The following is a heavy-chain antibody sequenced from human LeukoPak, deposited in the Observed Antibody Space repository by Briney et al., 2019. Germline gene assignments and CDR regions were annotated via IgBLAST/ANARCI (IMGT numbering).Heavy chain of an antibody. J-gene: IGHJ3*02. V-gene: IGHV4-4*07. CDR1: GGSISSYY. CDR3: ARYCSSTSCYVEAFDI. D-gene: IGHD2-2*01. Sequence: PSETLSLTCTVSGGSISSYYWSWIRQPAGKGLEWIGRIYTSGSINYNPSLKSRVTMSVDTSKNQFSLKLSSVTAADTAVYYCARYCSSTSCYVEAFDIWGQGTMVTVSS. CDR2: IYTSGSI.